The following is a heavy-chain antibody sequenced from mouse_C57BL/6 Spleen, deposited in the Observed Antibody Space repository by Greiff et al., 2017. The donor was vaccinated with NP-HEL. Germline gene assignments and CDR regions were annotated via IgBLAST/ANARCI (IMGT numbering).Heavy chain of an antibody. J-gene: IGHJ1*03. Sequence: EVKLQESGAELVRPGSSVKMSCKTSGYTFTSYGINWVKQRPGQGLEWIGYIYIGNGYTEYNEKFKGKATLTSDTSSSTDYMELSSLTSENSAIYFWARSPYYGSSYRYFDVWGTGTTVTVSS. CDR3: ARSPYYGSSYRYFDV. V-gene: IGHV1-58*01. D-gene: IGHD1-1*01. CDR1: GYTFTSYG. CDR2: IYIGNGYT.